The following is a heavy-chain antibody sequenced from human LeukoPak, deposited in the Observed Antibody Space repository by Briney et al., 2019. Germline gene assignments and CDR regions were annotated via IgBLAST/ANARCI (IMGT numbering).Heavy chain of an antibody. CDR1: GGSISSGGYY. V-gene: IGHV4-31*03. CDR3: ASSPYYYDSSGYYPKKYYFDY. Sequence: SETLSLTCTVSGGSISSGGYYWSWIRQHPGKGLEWIGYIYYSGSTYYNPSLKSRVTISVDTSKNQFSLKLSSVTAADTAVYYCASSPYYYDSSGYYPKKYYFDYWGQGTLVTVSS. CDR2: IYYSGST. J-gene: IGHJ4*02. D-gene: IGHD3-22*01.